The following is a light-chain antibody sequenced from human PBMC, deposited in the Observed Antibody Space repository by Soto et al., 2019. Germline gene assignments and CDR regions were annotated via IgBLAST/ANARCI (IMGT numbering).Light chain of an antibody. V-gene: IGKV3-11*01. Sequence: EIVLTQSPATLSLSPGERATLSCRASQSVSSYLAWYQQKPGQAPRLLIYDASNRATGIPARFSGSGSGTDFTLTISGLEPEDFAVYYCQQRSNWPRTVGGGTKVEIK. CDR2: DAS. J-gene: IGKJ4*01. CDR1: QSVSSY. CDR3: QQRSNWPRT.